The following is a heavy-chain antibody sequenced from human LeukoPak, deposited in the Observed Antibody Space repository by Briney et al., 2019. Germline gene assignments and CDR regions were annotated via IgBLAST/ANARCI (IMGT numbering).Heavy chain of an antibody. CDR3: ARTSQSSGSFDY. CDR2: MNPNSGNT. J-gene: IGHJ4*02. V-gene: IGHV1-8*01. Sequence: ASVKVSCTASGYTFTSYDINWVRQATGQGLEWMGWMNPNSGNTGYAQKFQGRVTMTRNTSISTAYMELSSLRSEDTAVYYCARTSQSSGSFDYWGQGTLVTVSS. CDR1: GYTFTSYD. D-gene: IGHD1-26*01.